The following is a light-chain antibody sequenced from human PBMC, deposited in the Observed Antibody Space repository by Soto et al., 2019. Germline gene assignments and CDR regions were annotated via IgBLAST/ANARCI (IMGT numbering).Light chain of an antibody. V-gene: IGKV1-9*01. J-gene: IGKJ5*01. CDR3: QQLNSFPIT. CDR1: QSISSY. Sequence: IQLTQSPSSLSASVGDRVTIPCRASQSISSYLTWYQQKPGKAPKVLIYVASTLQSGVPSRFSGSGSGTDFTLTISSLQPEDSATYYCQQLNSFPITFGQRTRLAI. CDR2: VAS.